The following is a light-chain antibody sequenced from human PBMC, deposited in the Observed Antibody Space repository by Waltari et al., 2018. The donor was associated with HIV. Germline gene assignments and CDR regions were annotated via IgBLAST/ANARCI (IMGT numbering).Light chain of an antibody. CDR3: QQYGSSPIT. Sequence: IVLTQSPGPLSSSEEERATLSCSASQSASSTYLAWYQQKPGQAPRLLIYAASSRATGIPDRFSGSGSGTDFSLTISRLEPEDFAVYYCQQYGSSPITFGQGTRLEIK. J-gene: IGKJ5*01. CDR2: AAS. CDR1: QSASSTY. V-gene: IGKV3-20*01.